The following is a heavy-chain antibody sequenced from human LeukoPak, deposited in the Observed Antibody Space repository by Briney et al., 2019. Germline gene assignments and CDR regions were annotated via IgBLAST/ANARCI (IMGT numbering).Heavy chain of an antibody. J-gene: IGHJ6*02. D-gene: IGHD2-2*01. CDR1: GYTFTGYY. Sequence: ASVPVSCKASGYTFTGYYMHWVRQAPGQGLQWMGWINPNSGGTNYAQKFQGRVTMTRDTSISTAYMELSMLRSDDTAVYYCAREYCSSTSCYEDYYYYGMDVWGQGTTVTVSS. CDR3: AREYCSSTSCYEDYYYYGMDV. CDR2: INPNSGGT. V-gene: IGHV1-2*02.